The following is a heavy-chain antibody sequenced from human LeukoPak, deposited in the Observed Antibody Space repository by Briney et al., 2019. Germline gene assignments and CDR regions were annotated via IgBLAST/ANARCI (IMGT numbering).Heavy chain of an antibody. Sequence: GRSLRLSCAPSGFTFSRHGMHWVRQAPGKGLEWVAIISNDGSRKYYAHSVEGRFTISRDNAKNTLFLQMNSLRVEDTAVYYCARGRYYLDSWGQGTLVTVSS. CDR2: ISNDGSRK. D-gene: IGHD3-10*01. V-gene: IGHV3-30*03. CDR1: GFTFSRHG. J-gene: IGHJ4*02. CDR3: ARGRYYLDS.